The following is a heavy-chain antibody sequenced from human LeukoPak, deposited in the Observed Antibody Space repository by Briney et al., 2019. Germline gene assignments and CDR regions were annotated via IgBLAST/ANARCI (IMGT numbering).Heavy chain of an antibody. Sequence: ASVKVSCKASGYTFTSYDINWVRRATGQGLEWMGWMNPNSGNTGYAQKFQGRVTMTRNTSISTAYMELSSLRSEDTAVYYCARATRIAARTRVNWFDPWGQGTLVTVSS. D-gene: IGHD6-6*01. J-gene: IGHJ5*02. CDR1: GYTFTSYD. V-gene: IGHV1-8*01. CDR3: ARATRIAARTRVNWFDP. CDR2: MNPNSGNT.